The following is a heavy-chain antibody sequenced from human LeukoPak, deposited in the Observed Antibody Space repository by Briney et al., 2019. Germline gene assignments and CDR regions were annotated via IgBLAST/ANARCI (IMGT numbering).Heavy chain of an antibody. V-gene: IGHV3-48*04. CDR3: VRVRFVGIPTYYYYMDV. J-gene: IGHJ6*03. CDR2: ISSSSTTM. D-gene: IGHD3-16*01. CDR1: GFIFSGYS. Sequence: GGSLRLSCAASGFIFSGYSMNWVRQAPGKGLEWISYISSSSTTMYYADSVKGRFTISRDNPRNSLYLQMNSLRAEDTAVYHCVRVRFVGIPTYYYYMDVWGKGTTVTVSS.